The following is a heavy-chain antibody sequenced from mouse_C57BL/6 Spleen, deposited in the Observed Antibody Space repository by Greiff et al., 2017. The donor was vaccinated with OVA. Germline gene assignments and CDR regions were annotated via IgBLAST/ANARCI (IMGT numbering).Heavy chain of an antibody. CDR2: ISSGSSTI. J-gene: IGHJ2*01. CDR3: AKDDGYYVTLFDY. CDR1: GFTFSDYG. V-gene: IGHV5-17*01. D-gene: IGHD2-3*01. Sequence: EVQGVESGGGLVKPGGSLKLSCAASGFTFSDYGMHWVRQAPEKGLEWVAYISSGSSTIYYADTVKGRFTISRDNAKNTLFLQMTSLRSEDTAMYYCAKDDGYYVTLFDYWGQGTTLTVSS.